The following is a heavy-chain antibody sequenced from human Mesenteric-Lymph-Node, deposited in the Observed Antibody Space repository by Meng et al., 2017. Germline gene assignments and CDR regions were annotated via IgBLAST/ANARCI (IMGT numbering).Heavy chain of an antibody. Sequence: QVACVESGGGVVQAERSLGLSCAASGFTFSSFAMPWVRQAPGRGLEWVAVISYDGNNKFYADSVKGRFTISRDNSKNTLYLQMNSLRAEDTSVYYCARAYCSGGYCYKDYWGQGTLVTVSS. CDR2: ISYDGNNK. J-gene: IGHJ4*02. D-gene: IGHD2-21*01. V-gene: IGHV3-30*01. CDR3: ARAYCSGGYCYKDY. CDR1: GFTFSSFA.